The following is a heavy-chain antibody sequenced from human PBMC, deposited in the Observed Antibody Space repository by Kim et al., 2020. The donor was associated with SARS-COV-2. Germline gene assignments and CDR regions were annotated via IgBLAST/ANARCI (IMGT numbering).Heavy chain of an antibody. CDR1: GFTFSSYS. V-gene: IGHV3-21*01. D-gene: IGHD6-19*01. Sequence: GGSLRLSCAASGFTFSSYSMNWVRQAPGKGLEWVSSISSSSSYIYYADSVKGRFTISRDNAKNSLYLQMNSLRAEDTAVYYCARDPSTTVAGSNYWGQGTLVTVSP. CDR2: ISSSSSYI. J-gene: IGHJ4*02. CDR3: ARDPSTTVAGSNY.